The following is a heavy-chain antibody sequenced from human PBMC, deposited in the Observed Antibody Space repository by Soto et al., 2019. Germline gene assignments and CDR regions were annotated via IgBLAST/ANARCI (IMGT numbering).Heavy chain of an antibody. CDR1: GGSISSYY. J-gene: IGHJ4*02. Sequence: SETLSLTCTVSGGSISSYYWSWIRQPPGKGLEWIGYIYYSGSTNYNPSLKSRVTISVDTSKNQFSLKLSSVTAADTAVYYCARGVVRYFDWLVAIGFDYWGQGTLVTVS. V-gene: IGHV4-59*01. D-gene: IGHD3-9*01. CDR3: ARGVVRYFDWLVAIGFDY. CDR2: IYYSGST.